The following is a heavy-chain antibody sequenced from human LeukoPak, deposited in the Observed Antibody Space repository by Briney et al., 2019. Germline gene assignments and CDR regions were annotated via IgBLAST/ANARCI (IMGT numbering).Heavy chain of an antibody. J-gene: IGHJ4*02. CDR2: ISSSSSYI. CDR1: GFTFSSYS. CDR3: ARNLRHYYGSGSYYPPCY. V-gene: IGHV3-21*01. Sequence: GSLRLSCAASGFTFSSYSMNWVRQAPGKGLEWVSSISSSSSYIYYADSVKGRFTISRDNAKNSLYLQMNSLRAEDTAVYYCARNLRHYYGSGSYYPPCYWGQGTLVTVSS. D-gene: IGHD3-10*01.